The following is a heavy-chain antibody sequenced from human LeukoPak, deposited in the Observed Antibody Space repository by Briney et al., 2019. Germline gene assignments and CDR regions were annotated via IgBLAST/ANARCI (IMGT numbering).Heavy chain of an antibody. CDR3: ARGHVGSLHAYYYGMDV. Sequence: GGSLRLSCAASRFTFSSYAIHWVRQAPGKGLEWVAVISHDGSNKYYADSVKGRFTISRDNSKNTLYLQMNSLRAEDTAVYYCARGHVGSLHAYYYGMDVWGQGTTVSVSS. CDR2: ISHDGSNK. D-gene: IGHD3-16*01. CDR1: RFTFSSYA. V-gene: IGHV3-30-3*01. J-gene: IGHJ6*02.